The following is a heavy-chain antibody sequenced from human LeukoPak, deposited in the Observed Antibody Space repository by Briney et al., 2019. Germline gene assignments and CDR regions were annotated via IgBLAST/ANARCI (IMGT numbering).Heavy chain of an antibody. CDR3: AKAPSPDTPMGDNYFGF. CDR2: ISWRSENI. Sequence: GGSLRLSCAASGFTFEDYAMHWVRQVPGKGLEWVSGISWRSENIGYADSVKGRFTISRDNAKNSLYLQMNSLRAEDMALYYCAKAPSPDTPMGDNYFGFWGQGTLVTVSS. J-gene: IGHJ4*02. V-gene: IGHV3-9*03. D-gene: IGHD5-18*01. CDR1: GFTFEDYA.